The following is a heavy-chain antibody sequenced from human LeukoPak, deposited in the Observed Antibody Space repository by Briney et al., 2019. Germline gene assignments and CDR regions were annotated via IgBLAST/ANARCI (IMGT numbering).Heavy chain of an antibody. CDR1: GFTFSSYA. D-gene: IGHD2-2*01. J-gene: IGHJ5*02. V-gene: IGHV3-23*01. CDR3: AKGRLGYCSSTSCLSSP. Sequence: QTRGSLRLSCAASGFTFSSYAMSWVRQAPGKGLEWVSAISGSGGSTYYADSVKGRFTISRDNSKNTLYLQMNSLRAEDTAVYYCAKGRLGYCSSTSCLSSPWGQGTLVTVSS. CDR2: ISGSGGST.